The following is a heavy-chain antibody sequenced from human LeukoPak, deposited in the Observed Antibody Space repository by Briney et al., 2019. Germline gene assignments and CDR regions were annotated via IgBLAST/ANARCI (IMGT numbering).Heavy chain of an antibody. J-gene: IGHJ4*02. D-gene: IGHD3-10*01. CDR3: ARDENYYGSGSYAYYFDY. V-gene: IGHV3-7*01. CDR1: GFTFSSYA. Sequence: PGGSLRLSCAASGFTFSSYAMSWVRQAPGKGLEWVANIKQDGSEKYYVDSVKGRFTISRDNAKNLLYLQMNSLRAEDTAVYYCARDENYYGSGSYAYYFDYWGQGTLVTVSS. CDR2: IKQDGSEK.